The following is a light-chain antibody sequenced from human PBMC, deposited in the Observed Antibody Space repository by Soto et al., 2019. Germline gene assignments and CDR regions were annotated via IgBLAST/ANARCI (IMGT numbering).Light chain of an antibody. CDR3: ATWDDSLDVHV. V-gene: IGLV1-44*01. J-gene: IGLJ1*01. CDR2: GNN. CDR1: SSNIGINT. Sequence: QSVLPQPPSAPGTPGQTITISCSGGSSNIGINTVSWYEHLPGTAPRLLIYGNNQRPSGVPDRFSGSKSGTSASLAISGLQSEDEAHYYCATWDDSLDVHVFGTGTKVTVL.